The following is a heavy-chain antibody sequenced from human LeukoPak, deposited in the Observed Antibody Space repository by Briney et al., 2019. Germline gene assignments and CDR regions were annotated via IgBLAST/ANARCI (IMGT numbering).Heavy chain of an antibody. J-gene: IGHJ4*02. CDR2: MNSDGTVT. V-gene: IGHV3-74*01. D-gene: IGHD2-21*01. CDR1: GFTLSGYW. CDR3: ARYVVASACFDS. Sequence: GGSLRLSCAASGFTLSGYWMHWFRQAPGEGLVWVSRMNSDGTVTTYADSVRGRFTISRDNARNTLYLQMSSLRAEDTAVYYCARYVVASACFDSWDQGTPVTVSS.